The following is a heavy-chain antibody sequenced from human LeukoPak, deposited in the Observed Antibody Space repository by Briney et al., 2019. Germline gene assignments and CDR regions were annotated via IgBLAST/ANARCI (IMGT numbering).Heavy chain of an antibody. D-gene: IGHD3-22*01. Sequence: GGSLRLSCAVSGLTFSDYSMTWVRQAPGKGLFWVSGISAGGGSTYYADSVKGRFTISRDNSKNTLYLQMNSLRAEDTAVYYCAKSTRSSMIVLPAVDYWGQGTLVTVSS. V-gene: IGHV3-23*01. CDR1: GLTFSDYS. CDR2: ISAGGGST. J-gene: IGHJ4*02. CDR3: AKSTRSSMIVLPAVDY.